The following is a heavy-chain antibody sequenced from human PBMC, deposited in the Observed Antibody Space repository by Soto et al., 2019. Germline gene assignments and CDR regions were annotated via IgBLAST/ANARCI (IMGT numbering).Heavy chain of an antibody. J-gene: IGHJ6*02. D-gene: IGHD3-10*01. V-gene: IGHV4-30-4*02. Sequence: PSETLSLTCTVSGGSIGSGDYYWSWIRQPPGKGLEWIGYIYYSGNTYYNPSLKSRLTISLDTSKNQFSLNLSSVTAADTAVYYCARVRGRLWFGELKGNYYYYGMDVWGQGTTVTVSS. CDR1: GGSIGSGDYY. CDR3: ARVRGRLWFGELKGNYYYYGMDV. CDR2: IYYSGNT.